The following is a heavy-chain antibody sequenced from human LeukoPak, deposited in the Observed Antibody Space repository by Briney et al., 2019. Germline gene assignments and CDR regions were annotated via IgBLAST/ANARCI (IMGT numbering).Heavy chain of an antibody. V-gene: IGHV1-18*01. CDR1: GYTFSTYG. Sequence: ASVKVSCKASGYTFSTYGISWVRQSPGQGLEWMGWISTYNGNTNYAQKLQGRVTMTTDTSTSTAYMELRSLRSDDTAVYYCARGTTADIDYWGPGNLLTVSS. CDR2: ISTYNGNT. CDR3: ARGTTADIDY. J-gene: IGHJ4*02. D-gene: IGHD6-25*01.